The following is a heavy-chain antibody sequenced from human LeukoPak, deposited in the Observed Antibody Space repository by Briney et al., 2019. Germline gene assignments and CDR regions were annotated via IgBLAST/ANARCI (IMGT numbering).Heavy chain of an antibody. CDR3: GRTRGSALSTGSYY. V-gene: IGHV4-39*01. Sequence: SETLSLTCTVSGGSISSSSYYWGWIRQPPGKGLEWIGSMYYSGGTYCNPSLKSRATISVDTSKNQFSLKLSSVTAADTAVYYCGRTRGSALSTGSYYWGQGTLVTVSS. D-gene: IGHD2-15*01. J-gene: IGHJ4*02. CDR2: MYYSGGT. CDR1: GGSISSSSYY.